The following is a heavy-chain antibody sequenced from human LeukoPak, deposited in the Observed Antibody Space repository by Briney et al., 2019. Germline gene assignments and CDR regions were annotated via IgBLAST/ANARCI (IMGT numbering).Heavy chain of an antibody. V-gene: IGHV3-21*04. J-gene: IGHJ4*02. CDR2: ISSSSSYI. CDR1: GDSISSGR. Sequence: ETLSLTCSVSGDSISSGRNYWGWVRQAPGKGLEWVSSISSSSSYIYYADSVKGRFTISRDNSKNTLYLQMNSLRAEDTAVYYCAKDPGTTGDYWGQGTLVTVSS. D-gene: IGHD4-17*01. CDR3: AKDPGTTGDY.